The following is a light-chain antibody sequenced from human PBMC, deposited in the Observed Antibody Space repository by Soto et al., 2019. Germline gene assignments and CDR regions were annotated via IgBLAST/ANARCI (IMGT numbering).Light chain of an antibody. CDR2: DAS. V-gene: IGKV3-20*01. J-gene: IGKJ4*01. Sequence: ESVLTQSPGTLSLSTGERATLSCRASQSVSNNYLAWYQQKPGQAPRLLIYDASSRATGIPDRFSGGGSGTDFTLTISRLEPEDFAVYYCQQYGSYPLTFGGGTKVDIK. CDR1: QSVSNNY. CDR3: QQYGSYPLT.